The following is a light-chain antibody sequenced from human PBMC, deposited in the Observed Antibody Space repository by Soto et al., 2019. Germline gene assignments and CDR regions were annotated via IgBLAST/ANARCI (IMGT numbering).Light chain of an antibody. CDR1: QSVGPN. V-gene: IGKV3-15*01. Sequence: EIVLTQSPATLSVSPGERATLSCRASQSVGPNLVWYQQKFGQAPRLLIYGANARVPGIPDRFRGSGSETDFTLTISSLQSEDFAVYFCQQFNNWPYTFGQGTKVDIK. J-gene: IGKJ2*01. CDR3: QQFNNWPYT. CDR2: GAN.